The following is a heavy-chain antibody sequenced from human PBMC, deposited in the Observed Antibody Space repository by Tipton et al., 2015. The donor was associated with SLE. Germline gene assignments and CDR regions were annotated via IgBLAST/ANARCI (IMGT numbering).Heavy chain of an antibody. J-gene: IGHJ4*02. CDR2: IYSGGST. V-gene: IGHV3-66*01. CDR1: GFTVSSNY. D-gene: IGHD6-19*01. CDR3: ARDRVSGWFHFDY. Sequence: SLRLSCAASGFTVSSNYMSWVRQAPGKGLEWVSVIYSGGSTYYADSVKGRFTISRDNSKNTLYLQMNSLRAEDTAVYYCARDRVSGWFHFDYWCQATLVTFSS.